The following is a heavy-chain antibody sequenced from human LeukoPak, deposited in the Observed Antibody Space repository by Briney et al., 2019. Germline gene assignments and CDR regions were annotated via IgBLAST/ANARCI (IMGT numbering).Heavy chain of an antibody. J-gene: IGHJ4*02. CDR3: ARDNSDSSSWYGGFDY. V-gene: IGHV3-23*01. D-gene: IGHD6-13*01. Sequence: PGGSLRLSCAASGFTFSSYAMSWVRQAPGKGLEWVSAISGSGGSTYYADSVKGRFTISRDNSKNTLYLQMNSLRAEDTAVYYCARDNSDSSSWYGGFDYWGQGTLVTVSS. CDR1: GFTFSSYA. CDR2: ISGSGGST.